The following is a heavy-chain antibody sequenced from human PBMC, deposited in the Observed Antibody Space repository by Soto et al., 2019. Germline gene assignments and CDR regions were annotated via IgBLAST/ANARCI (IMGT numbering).Heavy chain of an antibody. CDR1: GCTFTNYH. CDR2: IIPINGNT. V-gene: IGHV1-8*02. Sequence: ASVKVSCKASGCTFTNYHISWVRQAPGQGLEWMGWIIPINGNTDYAQKLQGRVTMTRNTSISTAYMELSSLRSEDTAVYYCARVGFHCSGGSCYYGMDVWGQGTTVTVSS. D-gene: IGHD2-15*01. J-gene: IGHJ6*02. CDR3: ARVGFHCSGGSCYYGMDV.